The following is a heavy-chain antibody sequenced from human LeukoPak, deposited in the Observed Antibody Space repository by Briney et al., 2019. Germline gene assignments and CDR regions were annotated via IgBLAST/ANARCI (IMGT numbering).Heavy chain of an antibody. CDR1: GYTFTGYY. D-gene: IGHD3-22*01. J-gene: IGHJ4*02. CDR2: INPNSGGT. Sequence: ASVKVSCKASGYTFTGYYMHWVRQAPGQGLEWMGWINPNSGGTNYAQEFQGRVTMTRDTSISTAYMELSRLRSDDTAVYYCARPSMIVVVSSFDYWGQGTLVTVSS. V-gene: IGHV1-2*02. CDR3: ARPSMIVVVSSFDY.